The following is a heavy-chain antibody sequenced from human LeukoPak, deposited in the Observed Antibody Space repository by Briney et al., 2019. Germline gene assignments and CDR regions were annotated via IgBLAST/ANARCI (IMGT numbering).Heavy chain of an antibody. CDR3: ARDCSSPNCYRTFDY. Sequence: ASVKVSCKASGYSFTSYYMHWVRQAPRQGLEWMGMINPNDGTTSYAQKFQGRVTMTRDTSTNTVHMELRSLRSEDTAVYYCARDCSSPNCYRTFDYWGQGTLVTVSS. CDR2: INPNDGTT. V-gene: IGHV1-46*01. J-gene: IGHJ4*02. D-gene: IGHD2-2*01. CDR1: GYSFTSYY.